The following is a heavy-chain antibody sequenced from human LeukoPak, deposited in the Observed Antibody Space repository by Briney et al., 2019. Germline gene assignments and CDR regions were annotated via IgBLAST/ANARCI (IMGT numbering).Heavy chain of an antibody. J-gene: IGHJ6*03. CDR2: ISAYNGNT. CDR1: GYTFTTYG. V-gene: IGHV1-18*01. Sequence: ASVKVSCKASGYTFTTYGISWVRQAPGQGLEWMGWISAYNGNTNHAQKFQGRVTMTRNTSISTAYMELSSLRSEDTAVYYCARGPRRDGDYVSRWGYYYYMDVWGKGTTVTISS. CDR3: ARGPRRDGDYVSRWGYYYYMDV. D-gene: IGHD4-17*01.